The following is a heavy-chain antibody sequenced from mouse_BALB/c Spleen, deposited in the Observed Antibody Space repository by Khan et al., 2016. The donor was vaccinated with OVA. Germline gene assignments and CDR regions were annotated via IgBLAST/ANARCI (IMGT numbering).Heavy chain of an antibody. Sequence: EVQLQESGPGLVKPSQSLSLTCTVTGYSITSEYTWNWIRQFPGNQLEWMAFISYSGYTRYNPSLKSRISITRDTSKNQFFLQLTSVTSEDTATYCGGRRDIFVFYPFPYWGQGTLVTVSA. CDR3: GRRDIFVFYPFPY. D-gene: IGHD3-3*01. CDR1: GYSITSEYT. V-gene: IGHV3-2*02. CDR2: ISYSGYT. J-gene: IGHJ3*01.